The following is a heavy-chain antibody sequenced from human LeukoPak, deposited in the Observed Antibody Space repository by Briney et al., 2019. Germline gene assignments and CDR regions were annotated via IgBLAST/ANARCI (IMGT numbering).Heavy chain of an antibody. V-gene: IGHV3-53*01. J-gene: IGHJ4*02. CDR1: GFTVITND. D-gene: IGHD1-26*01. CDR2: LYSDGNT. Sequence: GGSLRLSCAASGFTVITNDMTWVRQAPGKGLEWVSVLYSDGNTKYADSVQGRFTISRDNAENSLYLQMNSLRAEDTAVYFCARDREVGATIHDYWGQGTLVTVSS. CDR3: ARDREVGATIHDY.